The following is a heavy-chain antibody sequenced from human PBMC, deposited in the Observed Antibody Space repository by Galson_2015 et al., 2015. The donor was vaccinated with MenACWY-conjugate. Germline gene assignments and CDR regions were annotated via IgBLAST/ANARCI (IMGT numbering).Heavy chain of an antibody. J-gene: IGHJ4*02. CDR3: ARGDIYYDTSGYYLWDY. CDR2: IFPGDSDT. Sequence: QSGAEVKKPGESLKISCKGSGYTFTSYWIGWVRQMPGKGLEWMGTIFPGDSDTRYSPSFQGQVTISADKSISTAYLQWSSLKASDTAMYYCARGDIYYDTSGYYLWDYWGQGTLVTVSS. D-gene: IGHD3-22*01. CDR1: GYTFTSYW. V-gene: IGHV5-51*01.